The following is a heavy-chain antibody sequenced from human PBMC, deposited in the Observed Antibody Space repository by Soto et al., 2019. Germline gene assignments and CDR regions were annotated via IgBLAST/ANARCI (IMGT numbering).Heavy chain of an antibody. CDR2: ISPYSGHT. D-gene: IGHD2-8*01. J-gene: IGHJ6*02. V-gene: IGHV1-18*04. Sequence: QGQLVQSGGEVTKPGASVKVSCNSSGYTFSSYGISWVRQAPGQGREWMGWISPYSGHTKDAPKVQGRITLTTETSTGTAYMELRSLASDATAVYYCARDRCTTAKCYTHHLDVWGQGTTVIVSS. CDR1: GYTFSSYG. CDR3: ARDRCTTAKCYTHHLDV.